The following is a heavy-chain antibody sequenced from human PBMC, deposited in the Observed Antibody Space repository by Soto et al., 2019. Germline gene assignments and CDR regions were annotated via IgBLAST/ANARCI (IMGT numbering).Heavy chain of an antibody. Sequence: QVQLQQWGAGLLKPSETLSLTCGVYGGSFSGNYWSWIRQPPGEGLEWIGDINPSGSTNYSPSLKCRAPISTDTSKNQFSLKLSSVIAADTAVYYCARGRDGGGASWGQGTLVTVSS. CDR2: INPSGST. D-gene: IGHD4-17*01. V-gene: IGHV4-34*01. J-gene: IGHJ5*02. CDR1: GGSFSGNY. CDR3: ARGRDGGGAS.